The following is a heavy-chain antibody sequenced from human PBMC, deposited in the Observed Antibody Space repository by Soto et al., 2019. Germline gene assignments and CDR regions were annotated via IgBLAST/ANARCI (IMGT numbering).Heavy chain of an antibody. D-gene: IGHD6-19*01. CDR1: GFSFSDYY. CDR3: AKMTSSGWYDPVFH. CDR2: ISGSSSNI. V-gene: IGHV3-11*01. Sequence: QVQLVESGGGLVETRGSLRLSCVASGFSFSDYYMSWVRQAPGKGLEWISYISGSSSNIYYADSVKGRFTISRDNAENSVFLQMNNLRAEDTARYYCAKMTSSGWYDPVFHWGQGTLVTVSS. J-gene: IGHJ4*02.